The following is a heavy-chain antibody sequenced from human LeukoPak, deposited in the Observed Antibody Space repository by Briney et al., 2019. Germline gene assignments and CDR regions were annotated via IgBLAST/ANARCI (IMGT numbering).Heavy chain of an antibody. CDR3: ARHAGDGGAFDI. CDR1: GYSFNNYW. Sequence: GESLKISCQGSGYSFNNYWISWVRQMSGKGLEWMGRIDPDDSYTKDSPSFQGHVTISVDNSISTAYMQWSSLKASDTAMYYCARHAGDGGAFDIWGQRTMVTVSS. D-gene: IGHD3-10*01. CDR2: IDPDDSYT. V-gene: IGHV5-10-1*01. J-gene: IGHJ3*02.